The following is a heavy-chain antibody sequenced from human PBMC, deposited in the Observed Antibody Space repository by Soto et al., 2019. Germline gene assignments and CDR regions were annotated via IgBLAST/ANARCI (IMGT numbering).Heavy chain of an antibody. Sequence: QVQLVQSGAEMKKPDSSVKVSCTASGGSFSSDAITWVRQPPRQGLEWMGGLIPIFGKATYAQKFQDRVTFTADEATSTAYMELSGLKSEDTAIYYCARGVTGGTSDSWGQGTLVVVSS. CDR2: LIPIFGKA. J-gene: IGHJ5*01. D-gene: IGHD1-26*01. CDR3: ARGVTGGTSDS. CDR1: GGSFSSDA. V-gene: IGHV1-69*01.